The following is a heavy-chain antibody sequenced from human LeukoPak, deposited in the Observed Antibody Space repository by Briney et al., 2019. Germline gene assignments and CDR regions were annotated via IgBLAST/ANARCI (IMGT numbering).Heavy chain of an antibody. Sequence: ASVKVSCKASGYTFTSYYMHWVRQAPRQGLEWMGWINPNSGGTNYAQKFQGRVTMTRDTSISTAYMELSSVTAADTAVYYCARARLYDFDYWGQGTLVTVSS. J-gene: IGHJ4*02. CDR3: ARARLYDFDY. CDR2: INPNSGGT. D-gene: IGHD2-2*02. V-gene: IGHV1-2*02. CDR1: GYTFTSYY.